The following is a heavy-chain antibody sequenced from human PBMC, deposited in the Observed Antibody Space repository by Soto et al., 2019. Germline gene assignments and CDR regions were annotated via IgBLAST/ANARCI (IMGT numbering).Heavy chain of an antibody. CDR2: IKSKTDGGTT. CDR3: TTEGIAVAVFDY. J-gene: IGHJ4*02. V-gene: IGHV3-15*01. Sequence: PGGSLRLSCAASGFTFSNAWMSWVRQAPGKGLEWVGRIKSKTDGGTTDYAAPVKGRFTISRDDSKNTLYLQMNSLKTEDIAVYYCTTEGIAVAVFDYWGQGTLVTVSS. D-gene: IGHD6-19*01. CDR1: GFTFSNAW.